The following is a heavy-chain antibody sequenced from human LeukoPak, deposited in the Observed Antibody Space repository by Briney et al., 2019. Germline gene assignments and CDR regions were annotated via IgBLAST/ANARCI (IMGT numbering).Heavy chain of an antibody. J-gene: IGHJ6*02. V-gene: IGHV1-8*01. CDR2: MNPNSGNT. Sequence: ASVKVSCKASGYTFTSYDINWARQATGQGLEWMGWMNPNSGNTGYAQKFQGRVTMTRNTSISTAYMEVSSLRSEDTAVYYCARSEYQLSSPYYYGMDVWGQGTTVTVSS. CDR1: GYTFTSYD. D-gene: IGHD2-2*01. CDR3: ARSEYQLSSPYYYGMDV.